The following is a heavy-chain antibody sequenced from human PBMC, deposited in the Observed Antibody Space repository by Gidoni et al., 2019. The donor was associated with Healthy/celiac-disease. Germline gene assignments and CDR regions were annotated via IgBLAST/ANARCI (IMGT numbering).Heavy chain of an antibody. CDR2: IIPIFGTA. V-gene: IGHV1-69*01. J-gene: IGHJ3*02. CDR1: GGTFSSYA. Sequence: EVKKPGSSVTVACKAAGGTFSSYAISWVRASPGQGLEWMGGIIPIFGTANYAQKFQGRVTITADESTSTAYMELSSLSSEDTAVYYCARVVVEMATSYAFDIWGQGTMVTVSS. D-gene: IGHD5-12*01. CDR3: ARVVVEMATSYAFDI.